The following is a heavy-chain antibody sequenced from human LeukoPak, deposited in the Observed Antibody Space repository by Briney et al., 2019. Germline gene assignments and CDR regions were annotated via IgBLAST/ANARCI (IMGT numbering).Heavy chain of an antibody. J-gene: IGHJ6*03. D-gene: IGHD3-10*01. CDR3: AREVPDPYYYYYYYMDV. Sequence: SETLSLTCTVSGGSISSYYWSWIRQPPGKGLEWIGYIYYSGSTNYNPSLKSRVTISVDTSKNQFSLKLSSVTAADTAVYYCAREVPDPYYYYYYYMDVWGKGTTVTVSS. V-gene: IGHV4-59*12. CDR1: GGSISSYY. CDR2: IYYSGST.